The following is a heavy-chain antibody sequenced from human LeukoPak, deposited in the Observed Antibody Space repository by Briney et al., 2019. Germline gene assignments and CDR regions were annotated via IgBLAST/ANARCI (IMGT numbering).Heavy chain of an antibody. J-gene: IGHJ2*01. CDR1: QFTFSNYA. CDR3: AKGPAPYCSGGSCHSPHWYFDL. Sequence: GGSLRLSCAASQFTFSNYAMSWVRQAPGKGLEWVSAISGSGNTTYFGDPVTGRFTISRDNPKNTVYLQMNSLSAEDTAVYYCAKGPAPYCSGGSCHSPHWYFDLWGRGTLVTVSS. D-gene: IGHD2-15*01. CDR2: ISGSGNTT. V-gene: IGHV3-23*01.